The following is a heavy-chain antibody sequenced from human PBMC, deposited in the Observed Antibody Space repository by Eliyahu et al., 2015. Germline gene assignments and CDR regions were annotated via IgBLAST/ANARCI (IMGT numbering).Heavy chain of an antibody. Sequence: EVQLVESGGGLVQPGGSLRLSCSSSGFTFXXYAIHWVRQAPGKGLECVSAISSNGGTTYYADSVKGRFNMSRDNSKNTLYLQMSSLRAADTAVYYCVRGGTVITTFFYGMDVWGQGTTVTVSS. J-gene: IGHJ6*02. CDR2: ISSNGGTT. D-gene: IGHD4-23*01. CDR1: GFTFXXYA. CDR3: VRGGTVITTFFYGMDV. V-gene: IGHV3-64D*08.